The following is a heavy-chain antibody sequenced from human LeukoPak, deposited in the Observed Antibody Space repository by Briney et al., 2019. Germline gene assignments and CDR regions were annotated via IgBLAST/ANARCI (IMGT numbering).Heavy chain of an antibody. CDR3: AKDFETAPSEALDY. D-gene: IGHD6-19*01. CDR2: ISWNSGSI. V-gene: IGHV3-9*01. Sequence: GGSLRLSCAASGFTFDDYAMHWVRQAPGKGLEWVSGISWNSGSIGYADSVKGRFTISRDNAKNSLYLQMNSLRAEDTALYYCAKDFETAPSEALDYWGQGTLVTVSS. CDR1: GFTFDDYA. J-gene: IGHJ4*02.